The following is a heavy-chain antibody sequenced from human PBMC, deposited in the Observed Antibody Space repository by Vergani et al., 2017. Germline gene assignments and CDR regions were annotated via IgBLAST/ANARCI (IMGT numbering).Heavy chain of an antibody. CDR3: ARDRAAGTNWFDP. J-gene: IGHJ5*02. CDR2: ISAYNGNT. D-gene: IGHD6-19*01. V-gene: IGHV1-18*01. Sequence: VQLLESGGGLVQPGASVKVSCKASGYTFTSYGISWVRQAPGQGLEWMGWISAYNGNTNYAQKLQGRVTLTTDTSTSTAYMELRSLRSDDTAVYYCARDRAAGTNWFDPWGQGTLVTVSS. CDR1: GYTFTSYG.